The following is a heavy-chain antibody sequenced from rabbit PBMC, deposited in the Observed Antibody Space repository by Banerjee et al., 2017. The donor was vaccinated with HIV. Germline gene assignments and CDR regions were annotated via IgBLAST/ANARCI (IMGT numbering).Heavy chain of an antibody. J-gene: IGHJ4*01. CDR1: GFSFGSLYD. D-gene: IGHD6-1*01. CDR2: IYAGSSGNT. CDR3: ARYTNYVGYGLNL. V-gene: IGHV1S45*01. Sequence: QEQLEESGGDLVKPEGSLTLTCTASGFSFGSLYDMCCVRQAPGKGLEWIACIYAGSSGNTYYASWAKGRFTISKTSSTTVTLQMTSLTAADTATYFCARYTNYVGYGLNLWGPGTLVTVS.